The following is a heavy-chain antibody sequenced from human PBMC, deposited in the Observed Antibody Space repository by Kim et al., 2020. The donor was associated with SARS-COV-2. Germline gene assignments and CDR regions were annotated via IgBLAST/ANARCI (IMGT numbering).Heavy chain of an antibody. V-gene: IGHV4-59*13. CDR2: IYYSGST. Sequence: SETLSLTCTVSGGSISSYYWSWIRQPPGKGLEWIGYIYYSGSTNYNPSLKSRVTISVDTSKNQFSLKLSSVTAADTAVYYCARGPQLWLIDYLGQGTLVT. CDR1: GGSISSYY. J-gene: IGHJ4*02. D-gene: IGHD5-18*01. CDR3: ARGPQLWLIDY.